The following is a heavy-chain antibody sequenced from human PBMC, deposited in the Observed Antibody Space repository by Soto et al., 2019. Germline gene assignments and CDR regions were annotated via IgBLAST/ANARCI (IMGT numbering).Heavy chain of an antibody. V-gene: IGHV1-69*13. CDR2: IIPIFGTA. D-gene: IGHD3-10*01. J-gene: IGHJ6*02. CDR3: ARDDYYGSGTNPLGMDV. Sequence: SVKVFCKASGGTFSSYAISWVRQAPGQGLEWMGGIIPIFGTANYAQKFQGRVTITADESTSTAYMELSSLRSEDTAVYYCARDDYYGSGTNPLGMDVWGQGTTVTVSS. CDR1: GGTFSSYA.